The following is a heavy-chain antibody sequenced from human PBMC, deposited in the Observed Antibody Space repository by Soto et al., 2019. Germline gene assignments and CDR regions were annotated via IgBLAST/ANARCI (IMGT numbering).Heavy chain of an antibody. D-gene: IGHD5-18*01. CDR3: ATESGSTYGYFDY. J-gene: IGHJ4*02. CDR2: ISNSGST. CDR1: GGSVTSDEDY. V-gene: IGHV4-30-4*01. Sequence: SETLSLTCTVSGGSVTSDEDYWTWIRQSPGKGLEWIGYISNSGSTGYNPSLKTRLSMTVDRSKNQFTLRLTSVTAADTAVYFCATESGSTYGYFDYWGQGTLVTVSS.